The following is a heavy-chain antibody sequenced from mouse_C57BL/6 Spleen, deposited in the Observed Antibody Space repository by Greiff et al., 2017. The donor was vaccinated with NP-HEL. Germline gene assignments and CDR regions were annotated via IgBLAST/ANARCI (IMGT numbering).Heavy chain of an antibody. D-gene: IGHD2-4*01. Sequence: QVQLQQPGAELVKPGASVKLSCKASGCTFTSYWMQWVKQRPGQGLEWIGEIDPSDSYTNYNQKFKGKATLTVDTSSSTAYMQLSSLTSEDSAVYYCARSEDDSYYFDYWGQGTTLTVSS. J-gene: IGHJ2*01. CDR1: GCTFTSYW. CDR2: IDPSDSYT. CDR3: ARSEDDSYYFDY. V-gene: IGHV1-50*01.